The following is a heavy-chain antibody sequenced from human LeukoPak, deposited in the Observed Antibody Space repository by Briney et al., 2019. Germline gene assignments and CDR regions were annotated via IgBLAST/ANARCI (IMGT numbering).Heavy chain of an antibody. CDR2: IYHSGST. J-gene: IGHJ4*02. CDR3: ALTAVIAAAGTLTPDY. D-gene: IGHD6-13*01. V-gene: IGHV4-38-2*01. Sequence: SETLSLTCAVSGYSISSGYYWGWIRRPPGKGLEWIGIIYHSGSTYYNPSLKSRVTISVDTSKNQFSLKLSSVTAADTAVYYCALTAVIAAAGTLTPDYWGQGTLVTVSS. CDR1: GYSISSGYY.